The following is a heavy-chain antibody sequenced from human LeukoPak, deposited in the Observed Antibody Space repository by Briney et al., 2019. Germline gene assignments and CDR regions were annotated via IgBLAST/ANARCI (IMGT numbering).Heavy chain of an antibody. D-gene: IGHD6-13*01. J-gene: IGHJ4*02. CDR1: GFTFSSYA. Sequence: PGGSLRLSCAASGFTFSSYAMSWVRQAPGKGLEWVSAISGSGGSTYYADSVKGRFTISRDNSKNTLYLQMSSLRAEDTAVYYRAKEEKQQPFFDYWGQGTLVTVSS. CDR2: ISGSGGST. V-gene: IGHV3-23*01. CDR3: AKEEKQQPFFDY.